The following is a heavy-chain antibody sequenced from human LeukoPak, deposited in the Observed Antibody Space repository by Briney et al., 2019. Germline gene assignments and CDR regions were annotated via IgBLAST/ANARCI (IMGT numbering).Heavy chain of an antibody. D-gene: IGHD1-26*01. CDR2: IRYEGSNK. Sequence: QTGGSLRLSCAASGFTFSSYGMHWVRQAPGKGPEWVAFIRYEGSNKYYADSVKGRFTISRDNSKNTLYLQMNSLRAEDTAVYYCAKDDQGVVGAVYYFDYWGQGTLVTVSS. CDR3: AKDDQGVVGAVYYFDY. V-gene: IGHV3-30*02. CDR1: GFTFSSYG. J-gene: IGHJ4*02.